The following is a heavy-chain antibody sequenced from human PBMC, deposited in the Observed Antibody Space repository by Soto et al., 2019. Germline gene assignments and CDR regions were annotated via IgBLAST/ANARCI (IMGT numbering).Heavy chain of an antibody. CDR1: GFTFSSYW. V-gene: IGHV3-74*01. CDR3: AREGAYYYDSSDPFDY. CDR2: INSDGSST. J-gene: IGHJ4*02. D-gene: IGHD3-22*01. Sequence: EVQLVESGGGLVQPGGSLRLSCAASGFTFSSYWMHWVRQAPGKGLVWVSRINSDGSSTSYADSVKGRFTISRDNAKNTLYLQMNSLRAEDTAVYYCAREGAYYYDSSDPFDYWGQGTLVTVSS.